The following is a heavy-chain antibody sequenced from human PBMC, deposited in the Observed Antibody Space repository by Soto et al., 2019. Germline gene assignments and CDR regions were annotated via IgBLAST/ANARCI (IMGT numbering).Heavy chain of an antibody. Sequence: SETLSLTCTVSNGSIGTYYWTWVRQPPGKGLEWIGYVYYSGSANYNPSLKSRVGMSIDTSKNQFFLELKSVTAADTATYFCVRDYLLTGFDTWGQGTLVTVSS. V-gene: IGHV4-59*01. CDR3: VRDYLLTGFDT. CDR1: NGSIGTYY. CDR2: VYYSGSA. D-gene: IGHD3-9*01. J-gene: IGHJ5*02.